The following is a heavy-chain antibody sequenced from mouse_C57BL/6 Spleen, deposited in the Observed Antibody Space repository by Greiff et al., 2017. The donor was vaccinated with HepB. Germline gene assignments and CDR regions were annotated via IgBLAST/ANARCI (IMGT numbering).Heavy chain of an antibody. CDR3: ARWGYGSSSGFDY. V-gene: IGHV1-50*01. CDR2: IDPSDSYT. D-gene: IGHD1-1*01. CDR1: GYTFTSYW. Sequence: QVQLQQPGAELVKPGASVKLSCKASGYTFTSYWMQWVKQRPGQGLEWIGEIDPSDSYTNYNQKFKGKATLTVDTSSSTAYMQLSSLTSEDSAVYYCARWGYGSSSGFDYWGQGTTLTVSS. J-gene: IGHJ2*01.